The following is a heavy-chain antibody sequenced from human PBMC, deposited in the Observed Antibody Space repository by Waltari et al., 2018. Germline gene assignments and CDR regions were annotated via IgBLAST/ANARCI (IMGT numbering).Heavy chain of an antibody. CDR1: GFTFADYA. V-gene: IGHV3-9*01. CDR3: AKDPRAVAGPSGYFDL. J-gene: IGHJ2*01. CDR2: ISWNSGSI. D-gene: IGHD6-19*01. Sequence: EVQLVESGGGLVQPGRSLRLSCAASGFTFADYAMHWVRQASGKGLGWVSGISWNSGSIGSADSVKGRFTISRDNAKNSLYLQMNSLRAEDTALYYCAKDPRAVAGPSGYFDLWGRGTLVTVSS.